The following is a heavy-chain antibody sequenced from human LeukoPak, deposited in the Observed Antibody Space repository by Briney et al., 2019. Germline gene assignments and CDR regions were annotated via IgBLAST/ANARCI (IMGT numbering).Heavy chain of an antibody. D-gene: IGHD3-22*01. Sequence: SETLSLTCTVSGGSISSGDYYWSWIRQPPGKGLEWIVYIYYSGSTYYNPSLKSRVTISVDTSKNQFSLKLSSVTAADTAVYYCARVSFLEEYYYDSSGYIFDYWGQGTLVTVSP. CDR3: ARVSFLEEYYYDSSGYIFDY. J-gene: IGHJ4*02. V-gene: IGHV4-30-4*01. CDR1: GGSISSGDYY. CDR2: IYYSGST.